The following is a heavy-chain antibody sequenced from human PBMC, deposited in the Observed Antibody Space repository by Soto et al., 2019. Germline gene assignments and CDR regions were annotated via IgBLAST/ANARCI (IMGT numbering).Heavy chain of an antibody. J-gene: IGHJ3*02. Sequence: PSGTLSLTCTVSGGSISSYYWSWTRQPPGKGLERSGYIYYSGSTNYGPSVSGRVTISVDTSKYQFSLMLSSVTAAVTAVYYCARVYCCCGGCYVRESPDAFDIWGQGTMVTVSS. CDR3: ARVYCCCGGCYVRESPDAFDI. CDR2: IYYSGST. D-gene: IGHD2-15*01. CDR1: GGSISSYY. V-gene: IGHV4-59*01.